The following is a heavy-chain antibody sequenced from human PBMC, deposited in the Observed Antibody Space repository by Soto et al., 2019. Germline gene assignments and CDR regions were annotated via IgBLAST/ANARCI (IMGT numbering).Heavy chain of an antibody. D-gene: IGHD3-10*01. V-gene: IGHV3-23*01. CDR1: GLTFSSYA. Sequence: EVQLLESGGGLVQPGGSLRLSCAASGLTFSSYAMSWVRQAPGKGLEWVSAISGSGGSTYYADSVKGRFTISRDNSKNTLYLQINSLRAEDMAVYYCAKGVYFYGSWILNDAFDIWGQGTMVTVSS. J-gene: IGHJ3*02. CDR3: AKGVYFYGSWILNDAFDI. CDR2: ISGSGGST.